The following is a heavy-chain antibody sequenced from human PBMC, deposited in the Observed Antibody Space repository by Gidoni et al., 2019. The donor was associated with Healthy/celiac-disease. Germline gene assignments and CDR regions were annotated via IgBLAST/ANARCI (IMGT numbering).Heavy chain of an antibody. V-gene: IGHV3-48*01. CDR1: GFTFSIYS. CDR2: ISSSSSTI. Sequence: EVQLVESGGGLVQPGGSLRLSCSASGFTFSIYSMNWVRQAPGKGLEWVSYISSSSSTIYYADSVKGRFTISRDNAKNSLYLQMNSLRAEDTAVYYCARDKWVNPRPVPYYMDVWGKGTTVTVSS. J-gene: IGHJ6*03. D-gene: IGHD1-26*01. CDR3: ARDKWVNPRPVPYYMDV.